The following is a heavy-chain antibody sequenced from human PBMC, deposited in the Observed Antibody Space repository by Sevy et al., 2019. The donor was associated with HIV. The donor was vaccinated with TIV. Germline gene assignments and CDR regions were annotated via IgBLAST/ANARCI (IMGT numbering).Heavy chain of an antibody. CDR3: ARGGVGLRLNYYYYGMDV. V-gene: IGHV1-2*04. CDR2: INPDSGGT. Sequence: ASVKVSCKASGYTFTGYYMHWVRQVPGQGLEWMGWINPDSGGTNYAQKFQGWVTMTRDTSISTAYMELSRLRSDDTAVYYCARGGVGLRLNYYYYGMDVWGQGTTVTVSS. J-gene: IGHJ6*02. CDR1: GYTFTGYY. D-gene: IGHD5-12*01.